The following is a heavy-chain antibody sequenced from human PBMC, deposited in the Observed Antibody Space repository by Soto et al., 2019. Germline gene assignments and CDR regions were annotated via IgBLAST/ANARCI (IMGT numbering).Heavy chain of an antibody. D-gene: IGHD6-19*01. J-gene: IGHJ4*02. CDR2: TYYRSKWYS. CDR1: GDSVSSTSAA. CDR3: ARGSYYSGWV. V-gene: IGHV6-1*01. Sequence: PSPTLSLPCVISGDSVSSTSAAWSWIRQSPSRGLEWLGRTYYRSKWYSDYAVSVKSRITINPDTSKNQFSLQLNSVTPEDTAVYYCARGSYYSGWVWGQGTLVTVSS.